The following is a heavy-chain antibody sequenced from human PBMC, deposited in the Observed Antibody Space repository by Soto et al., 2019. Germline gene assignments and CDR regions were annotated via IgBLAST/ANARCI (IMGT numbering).Heavy chain of an antibody. CDR3: ARHSSSSGDQGY. V-gene: IGHV3-21*01. J-gene: IGHJ4*02. CDR1: GFSFNTYS. D-gene: IGHD6-6*01. CDR2: ISSRSNYI. Sequence: EVQLVESGGGLVKPGGSLRLSCAASGFSFNTYSMNWVRQAPGKGLEWVSSISSRSNYIYYADTVKGRFTISRDNAKNSLYLQMNSLRADDTAVYYCARHSSSSGDQGYWGQGTLVTVSS.